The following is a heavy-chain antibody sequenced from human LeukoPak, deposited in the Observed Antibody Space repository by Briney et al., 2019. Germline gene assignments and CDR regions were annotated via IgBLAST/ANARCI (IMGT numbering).Heavy chain of an antibody. CDR1: GYSISSGYY. Sequence: SETLSLTCAVSGYSISSGYYWGWIRQPPGKGLEWIGYIYYSGSTNYNPSLKSRVTISVDTSKNQFSLKLTSVTAADTAVYYCASAYYDSSAPVYWGQGTLVTVSS. V-gene: IGHV4-61*01. D-gene: IGHD3-22*01. CDR2: IYYSGST. J-gene: IGHJ4*02. CDR3: ASAYYDSSAPVY.